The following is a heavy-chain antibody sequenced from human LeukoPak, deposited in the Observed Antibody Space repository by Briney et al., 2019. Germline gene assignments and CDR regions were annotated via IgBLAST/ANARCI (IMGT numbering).Heavy chain of an antibody. CDR2: ISSSSSYI. CDR3: ARSIAAAGTLDFDY. Sequence: GGSLRLSCAASGFTFSSYSMNWVRQAPGKGLEWVSSISSSSSYIYYADSVKGRFTISRDNAKHSLYLQMNSLRAEDTAVYYCARSIAAAGTLDFDYWGQGTLVTVSS. V-gene: IGHV3-21*01. CDR1: GFTFSSYS. J-gene: IGHJ4*02. D-gene: IGHD6-13*01.